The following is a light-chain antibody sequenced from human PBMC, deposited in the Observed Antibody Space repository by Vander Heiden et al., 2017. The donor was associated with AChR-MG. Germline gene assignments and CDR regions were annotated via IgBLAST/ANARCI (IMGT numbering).Light chain of an antibody. CDR2: RDS. Sequence: SYALTQPLSVSVALGQTATITCGGDDIGSKNVQWYQQRPGQAPILVRYRDSNRPSGITERLSGSNSGSTATLTISRAQAGDEADYYCQVWDSSVLFVFGTGTTVT. CDR1: DIGSKN. J-gene: IGLJ1*01. CDR3: QVWDSSVLFV. V-gene: IGLV3-9*01.